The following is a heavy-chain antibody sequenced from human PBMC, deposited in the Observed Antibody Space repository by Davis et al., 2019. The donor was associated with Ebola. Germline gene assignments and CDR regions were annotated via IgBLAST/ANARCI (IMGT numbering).Heavy chain of an antibody. Sequence: ASVTVSCKASGYTFTRYYMHWVRQAPAQGLEWMGIINPTGGSTSYAQKFQGRVTMTRETSTSTVYMELSSLRSEDTAVYYCAGLGWYCSSTSCSGAFDIWGQGTMVTVSS. CDR3: AGLGWYCSSTSCSGAFDI. CDR1: GYTFTRYY. J-gene: IGHJ3*02. V-gene: IGHV1-46*01. D-gene: IGHD2-2*01. CDR2: INPTGGST.